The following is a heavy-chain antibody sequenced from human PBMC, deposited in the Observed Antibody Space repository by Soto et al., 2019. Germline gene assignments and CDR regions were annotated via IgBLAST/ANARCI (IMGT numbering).Heavy chain of an antibody. CDR1: GLTLRGLA. D-gene: IGHD4-4*01. V-gene: IGHV3-23*01. CDR3: VTRSRGLQSSPPRLDS. Sequence: EVQLLESGGGLVQPGGSLRLSCAASGLTLRGLALTGVARPPGTGWGGVSAISGSGSTTYYADSVKGRFTISRDDSKNILFLQMNSLRAEDTAVYYCVTRSRGLQSSPPRLDSWGQGTLVTVSS. J-gene: IGHJ4*02. CDR2: ISGSGSTT.